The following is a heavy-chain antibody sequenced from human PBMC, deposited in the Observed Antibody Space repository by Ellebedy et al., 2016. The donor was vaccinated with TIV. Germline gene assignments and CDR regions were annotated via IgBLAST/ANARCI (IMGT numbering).Heavy chain of an antibody. CDR3: ARETHFYDSRSDYPWGS. V-gene: IGHV1-3*01. D-gene: IGHD3-22*01. J-gene: IGHJ5*02. CDR1: GYTFTTYT. CDR2: INAGNGNT. Sequence: ASVKVSXXASGYTFTTYTMHWVRQAPGQRLEWMGRINAGNGNTKYSQKFQGRVTISRDTSASTAYMELSSLRSEDTAVYYCARETHFYDSRSDYPWGSWGQGTLVTVSS.